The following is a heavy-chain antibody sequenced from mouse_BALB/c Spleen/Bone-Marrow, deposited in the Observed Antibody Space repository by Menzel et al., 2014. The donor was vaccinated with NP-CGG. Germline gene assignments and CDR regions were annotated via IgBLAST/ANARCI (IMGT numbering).Heavy chain of an antibody. D-gene: IGHD4-1*01. Sequence: VQLQQSWAELVKPGASVKLSCTASGFNIKDTYMNWVKQRAEQGLEWIGRIDPANGYTEYDPKFQGKATIIADTSSNTASLQLGSLTSEDTAVYYCATLTGTFDYWAQGTTLTVSS. V-gene: IGHV14-3*02. CDR3: ATLTGTFDY. CDR1: GFNIKDTY. J-gene: IGHJ2*01. CDR2: IDPANGYT.